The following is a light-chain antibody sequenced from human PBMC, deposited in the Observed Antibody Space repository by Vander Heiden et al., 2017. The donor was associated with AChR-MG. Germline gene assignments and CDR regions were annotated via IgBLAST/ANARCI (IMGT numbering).Light chain of an antibody. J-gene: IGKJ1*01. CDR2: KAS. Sequence: DIQMTQSPSTLSASVGDRATISCRASQNINTWLAWYQQKSGKAPKLLISKASTLESGVPSRFSSRRSETEFTLTISSLQPDDFATYYCQQYNSYWTFGQGTKVEIK. V-gene: IGKV1-5*03. CDR1: QNINTW. CDR3: QQYNSYWT.